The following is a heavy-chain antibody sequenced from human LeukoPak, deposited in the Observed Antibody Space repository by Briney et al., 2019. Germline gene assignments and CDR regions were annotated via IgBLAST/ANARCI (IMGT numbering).Heavy chain of an antibody. Sequence: QPGASLRLSCAASGFTFSSYAMSWVRQAPGKGLEWVSAISGSGGSTYYADSVKGRLTISRDNSKNTLYLPMNSLRAEDTAVYYCAKMGPNYYDSSGYSWFDPWGQGTLVTVSS. D-gene: IGHD3-22*01. CDR1: GFTFSSYA. V-gene: IGHV3-23*01. J-gene: IGHJ5*02. CDR3: AKMGPNYYDSSGYSWFDP. CDR2: ISGSGGST.